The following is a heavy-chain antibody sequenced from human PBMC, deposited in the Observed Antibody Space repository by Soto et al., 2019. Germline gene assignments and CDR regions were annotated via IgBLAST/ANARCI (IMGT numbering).Heavy chain of an antibody. CDR1: VASMRSYW. V-gene: IGHV4-4*08. Sequence: PSETQCLTWSVSVASMRSYWWHWIRQPREKVLEWIGYIYTSDYTRYSSTLKSRVTRSLDTSKSQFYLRLNSVTASSAAVECCASSPCHPEDFGVQNGMDVRGEGATVTVSS. J-gene: IGHJ6*01. D-gene: IGHD2-15*01. CDR3: ASSPCHPEDFGVQNGMDV. CDR2: IYTSDYT.